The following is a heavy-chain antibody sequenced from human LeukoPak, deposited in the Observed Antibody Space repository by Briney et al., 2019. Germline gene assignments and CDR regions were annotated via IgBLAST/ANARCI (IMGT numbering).Heavy chain of an antibody. J-gene: IGHJ4*02. D-gene: IGHD5-18*01. CDR1: GYSFTSYW. Sequence: GESLKISCKGSGYSFTSYWIGWVRQVPGKGLEWMGIIYPGDSDTRYSPSFQGQVTISADKSINTAYLQWSSLKASDTAMYYCARLSDGYNYGVYFDYSGQGTLVTVSS. CDR2: IYPGDSDT. V-gene: IGHV5-51*01. CDR3: ARLSDGYNYGVYFDY.